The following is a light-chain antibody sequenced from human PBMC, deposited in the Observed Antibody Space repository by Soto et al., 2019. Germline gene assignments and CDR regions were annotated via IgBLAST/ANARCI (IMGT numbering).Light chain of an antibody. V-gene: IGKV1-39*01. CDR3: QQSYTAPIT. Sequence: DIQMTQSPSSLSASVGDRVTITCRASQSISNYLSWYQQKPGKAPNLLIYASSFQSGVPSSFSGSGSGTDFTLTISSLQPDDFATYYCQQSYTAPITFGRGTRREIK. CDR1: QSISNY. J-gene: IGKJ5*01. CDR2: AS.